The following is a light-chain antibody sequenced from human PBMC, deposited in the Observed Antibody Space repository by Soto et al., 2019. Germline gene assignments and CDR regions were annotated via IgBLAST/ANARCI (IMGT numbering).Light chain of an antibody. Sequence: EVVLTQSPATLSLSPGERATLSCRASQSVGSYLAWYQHKPGQPPRLLIYDASNRATGIPARFSGSGSGTDFTLTISSLEPEDFAVYDCQQRSNWPPTWTFGQGTKVEIK. CDR3: QQRSNWPPTWT. CDR1: QSVGSY. CDR2: DAS. J-gene: IGKJ1*01. V-gene: IGKV3-11*01.